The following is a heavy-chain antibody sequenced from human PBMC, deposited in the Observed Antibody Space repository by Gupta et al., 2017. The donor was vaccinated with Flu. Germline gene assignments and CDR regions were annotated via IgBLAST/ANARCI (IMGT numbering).Heavy chain of an antibody. CDR2: INTDKGNT. J-gene: IGHJ3*02. D-gene: IGHD2-2*01. Sequence: GYTFPNHTSRWVGQAPEQRHEWMGWINTDKGNTKYSKKFQGRVTITRDTSASTVYLELSSLRSEDTAVYYCARRLSSTSWDDVFDIWGKGTMVTVSS. CDR1: GYTFPNHT. CDR3: ARRLSSTSWDDVFDI. V-gene: IGHV1-3*04.